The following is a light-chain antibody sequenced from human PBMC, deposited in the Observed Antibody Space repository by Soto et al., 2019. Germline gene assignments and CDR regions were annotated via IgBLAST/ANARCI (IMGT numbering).Light chain of an antibody. V-gene: IGLV1-47*01. J-gene: IGLJ1*01. Sequence: QAVVTQAPSASGAPGQRVIISCSGNSSSIGTNFVYWYQQLPGTAPKLLIYRNNQRPSGVPDRFSGAKSGTSASLAISGLRSEDEADYYCAAWDDSLSGRYVFGPGTKVTVL. CDR3: AAWDDSLSGRYV. CDR2: RNN. CDR1: SSSIGTNF.